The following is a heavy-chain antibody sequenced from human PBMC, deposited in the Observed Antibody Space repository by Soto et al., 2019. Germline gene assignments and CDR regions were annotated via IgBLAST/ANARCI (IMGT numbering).Heavy chain of an antibody. CDR3: ASLPYDSSGYGQVPPRLVFGY. Sequence: SETLSLTCAVYGGSFSGYYWSWIRQPPGKGLEWIGEINHSGSTNYNPSLKSRVTISVDTSKNQFSLKLSSVTAADTAVYYCASLPYDSSGYGQVPPRLVFGYWGQGTLVTVSS. V-gene: IGHV4-34*01. CDR2: INHSGST. J-gene: IGHJ4*02. D-gene: IGHD3-22*01. CDR1: GGSFSGYY.